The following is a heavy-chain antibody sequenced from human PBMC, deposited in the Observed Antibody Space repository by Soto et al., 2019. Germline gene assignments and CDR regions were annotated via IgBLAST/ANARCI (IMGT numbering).Heavy chain of an antibody. D-gene: IGHD2-15*01. J-gene: IGHJ1*01. CDR1: GYTFTHHY. V-gene: IGHV1-46*01. CDR2: INPSGGRT. Sequence: ASVKVSCKASGYTFTHHYIHWVRQAPGQGLDWVGVINPSGGRTNYAQKFQGRVTMTRDTSTTTIYMELSSLRSDDTAIYYCAREENCSGGTCYSEYFHRWGQGTLVTDSS. CDR3: AREENCSGGTCYSEYFHR.